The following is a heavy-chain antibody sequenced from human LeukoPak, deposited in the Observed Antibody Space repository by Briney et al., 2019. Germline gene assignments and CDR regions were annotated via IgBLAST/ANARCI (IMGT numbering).Heavy chain of an antibody. V-gene: IGHV4-31*03. J-gene: IGHJ4*02. CDR1: GGSISSGGYY. D-gene: IGHD3-22*01. CDR3: AREGLDSSGYYDY. Sequence: PSETLSLTCTVSGGSISSGGYYWSWIRQHPGKGLEWIGYIYYSGSTYYNPSLKSRVTISVDTSKNQFSLKLSSVTAADTAVYYCAREGLDSSGYYDYWGQGTLVTVSS. CDR2: IYYSGST.